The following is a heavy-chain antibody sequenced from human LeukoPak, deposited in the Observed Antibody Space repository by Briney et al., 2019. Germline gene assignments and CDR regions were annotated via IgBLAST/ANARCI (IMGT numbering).Heavy chain of an antibody. CDR2: XXSSGSTI. CDR1: GFTFSSYE. D-gene: IGHD6-13*01. V-gene: IGHV3-48*03. Sequence: GGSLRLSCAASGFTFSSYEMNWVRQAPGKGLXXXXXXXSSGSTIYYADSVKGRFTISRDNAKNSLYLQMNSLRAEDTAVYYCARVISSSLYYYYGMDVWGKGTTVTVSS. J-gene: IGHJ6*04. CDR3: ARVISSSLYYYYGMDV.